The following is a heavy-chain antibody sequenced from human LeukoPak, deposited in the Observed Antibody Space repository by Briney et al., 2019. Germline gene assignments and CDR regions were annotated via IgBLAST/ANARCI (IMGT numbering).Heavy chain of an antibody. J-gene: IGHJ4*02. D-gene: IGHD5-24*01. Sequence: ASVKVSCKASGYIFSDCYMHWVRQAPGQGLEWMGWINPKSGGTNYGQKFQGRVTMTRDTSISTAYMELTRLTSDDTVVYYCAREEMDSNSFDYWGQGTLVTVSS. CDR1: GYIFSDCY. CDR2: INPKSGGT. CDR3: AREEMDSNSFDY. V-gene: IGHV1-2*02.